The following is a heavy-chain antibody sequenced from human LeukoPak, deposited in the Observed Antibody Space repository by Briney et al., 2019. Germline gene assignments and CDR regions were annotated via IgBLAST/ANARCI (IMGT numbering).Heavy chain of an antibody. D-gene: IGHD1-26*01. CDR1: GFTFSTYG. Sequence: GGSLRLSCAASGFTFSTYGMHWVRQAPGKGLEWVAFIRYDGRNKYYADSVKGRFTISRDNSKNSLFLQMSSLRAEDTAVYYCARDSTSGGSLIWGQGTMVTVSS. CDR3: ARDSTSGGSLI. CDR2: IRYDGRNK. V-gene: IGHV3-30*02. J-gene: IGHJ3*02.